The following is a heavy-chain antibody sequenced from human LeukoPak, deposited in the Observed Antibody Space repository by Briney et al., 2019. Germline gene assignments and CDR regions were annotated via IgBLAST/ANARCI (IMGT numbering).Heavy chain of an antibody. CDR3: ARGHYEMDV. V-gene: IGHV3-11*01. J-gene: IGHJ6*02. CDR2: ITIGVGAT. CDR1: GFTFSDYY. Sequence: GGSLRLSCAASGFTFSDYYMTWIRQSPQKGLEWISHITIGVGATYYADSVKGRFTISRDNAKNSLYLQMNTLRAENAAVYYCARGHYEMDVWGQGTTVTVSS.